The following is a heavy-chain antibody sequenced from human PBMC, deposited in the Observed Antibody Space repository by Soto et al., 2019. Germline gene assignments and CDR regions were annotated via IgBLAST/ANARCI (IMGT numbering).Heavy chain of an antibody. Sequence: TGGSLRLSCVASGFSFDSHAISWVRQAPGKGLEWVASISSRGATFFYADSVKGRFVISRDNSDNSVSLQLSSLRAEDTAVYFCARDQGLIAVHYYYFDLWGQGTPVTVSS. CDR2: ISSRGATF. CDR3: ARDQGLIAVHYYYFDL. D-gene: IGHD3-10*01. CDR1: GFSFDSHA. V-gene: IGHV3-23*01. J-gene: IGHJ4*02.